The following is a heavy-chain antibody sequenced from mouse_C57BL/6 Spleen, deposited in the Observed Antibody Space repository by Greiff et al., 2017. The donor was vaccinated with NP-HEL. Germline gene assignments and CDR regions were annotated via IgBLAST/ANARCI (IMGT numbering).Heavy chain of an antibody. Sequence: QVQLQQPGAELVMPGASVKLSCKASGYTFTSYWMHWVKQRPGQGLEWIGEIDPSDSYTNYNPKFKGKSTFTVVKSSSTAYMQLSSLTSEDSAVYYCARWGGSSYESWFAYWGQGTLVTVSA. CDR3: ARWGGSSYESWFAY. J-gene: IGHJ3*01. D-gene: IGHD1-1*01. CDR1: GYTFTSYW. V-gene: IGHV1-69*01. CDR2: IDPSDSYT.